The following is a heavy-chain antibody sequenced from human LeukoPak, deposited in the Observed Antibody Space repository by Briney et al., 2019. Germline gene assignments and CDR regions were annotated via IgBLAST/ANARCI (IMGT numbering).Heavy chain of an antibody. D-gene: IGHD6-19*01. J-gene: IGHJ4*02. CDR3: ARAKYEQWLALYYFDY. V-gene: IGHV4-59*01. CDR2: IYYSGST. Sequence: KPSETLPLTCTVSGGSISSYYWSWIRQPPGKGLEWIGYIYYSGSTNYSPSLKSRVSISVDMSKNQFALKLSSVTAADTAVYYCARAKYEQWLALYYFDYWGQGTLVTVSS. CDR1: GGSISSYY.